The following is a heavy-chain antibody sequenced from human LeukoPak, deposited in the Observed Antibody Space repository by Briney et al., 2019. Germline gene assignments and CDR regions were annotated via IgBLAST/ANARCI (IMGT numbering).Heavy chain of an antibody. D-gene: IGHD5-18*01. CDR1: GFSFSSYW. Sequence: GGSLRLSCAASGFSFSSYWMNWVRQAPGKELEWVANIKQDGSEKYYVDSVKGRFTTSRDNAKNSLYLQMNSLRAEDTAVYYCASGGYSFFYWGQGTLVTVSS. CDR2: IKQDGSEK. J-gene: IGHJ4*02. V-gene: IGHV3-7*03. CDR3: ASGGYSFFY.